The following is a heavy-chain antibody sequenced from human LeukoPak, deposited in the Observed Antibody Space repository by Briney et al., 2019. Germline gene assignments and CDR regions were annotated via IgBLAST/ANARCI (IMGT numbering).Heavy chain of an antibody. D-gene: IGHD6-13*01. CDR1: GFTFDDYA. J-gene: IGHJ4*02. V-gene: IGHV3-9*01. CDR3: AKAPGIFIAAAGRGGIDY. CDR2: ISWNSGSI. Sequence: GGSLRLSCAASGFTFDDYAMHWVRQAPGKGLEWVSGISWNSGSIGYADSVKGRFTISRDNAKNSLYLQMNSLRAEDTALYYCAKAPGIFIAAAGRGGIDYWGQGTLVTVSS.